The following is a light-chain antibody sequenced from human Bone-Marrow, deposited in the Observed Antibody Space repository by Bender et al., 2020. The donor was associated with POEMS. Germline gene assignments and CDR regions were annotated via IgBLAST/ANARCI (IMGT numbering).Light chain of an antibody. CDR1: SSNTGSGYD. CDR2: GYN. J-gene: IGLJ3*02. Sequence: QSLLTQPPSASGTPGQRVTISCTGSSSNTGSGYDINWYQHLPGTAPKLLIYGYNNRPSGVPDRFSASKSGTSASLAISGLRSEDEGDYYCQSYDNSLGGWVFGGGTKLTVL. CDR3: QSYDNSLGGWV. V-gene: IGLV1-40*01.